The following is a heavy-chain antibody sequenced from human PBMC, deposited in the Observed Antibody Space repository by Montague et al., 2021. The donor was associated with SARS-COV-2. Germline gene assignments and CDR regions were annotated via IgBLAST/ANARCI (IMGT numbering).Heavy chain of an antibody. CDR1: GFALNNYW. Sequence: SLRLSCAASGFALNNYWMHWVCQAPGKGLVWVSRIKFNGTVIHYADSVKGRFTISRDNAKNTLYLQMNNLRVEETAVYYCVRDKGTHRILDYWGQGILVTVSS. V-gene: IGHV3-74*01. J-gene: IGHJ4*02. CDR3: VRDKGTHRILDY. D-gene: IGHD1-14*01. CDR2: IKFNGTVI.